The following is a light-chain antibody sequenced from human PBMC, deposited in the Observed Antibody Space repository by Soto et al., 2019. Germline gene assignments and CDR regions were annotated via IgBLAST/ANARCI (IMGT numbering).Light chain of an antibody. J-gene: IGLJ2*01. CDR2: EVS. Sequence: QSALTQPASVSGAPGQSITISCSGTSSDVGGYNYVSWYQQHSGKAPKLMIYEVSNRPSGVAHLLSGTKSGNTASLTISGLHAEDEDYYYCRLYTSRSTRVFGGGTKLTVL. V-gene: IGLV2-14*01. CDR1: SSDVGGYNY. CDR3: RLYTSRSTRV.